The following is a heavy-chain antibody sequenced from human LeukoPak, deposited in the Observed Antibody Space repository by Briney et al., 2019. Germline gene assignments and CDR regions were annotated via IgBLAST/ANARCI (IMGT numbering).Heavy chain of an antibody. D-gene: IGHD1-26*01. J-gene: IGHJ3*02. CDR2: IRSDGST. Sequence: GGSLRLSCAASGFTVSSNYMSWVRQAPGKGLEWVSVIRSDGSTNHADSVKGRFTISRDNSKNTLYLQMNNLRAEDTAMYYCAREMYSGMYNDAFDIWGQGTKVTVSS. CDR3: AREMYSGMYNDAFDI. CDR1: GFTVSSNY. V-gene: IGHV3-53*01.